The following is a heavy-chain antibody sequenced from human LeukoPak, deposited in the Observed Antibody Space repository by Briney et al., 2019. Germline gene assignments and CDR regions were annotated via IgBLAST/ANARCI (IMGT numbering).Heavy chain of an antibody. D-gene: IGHD3-22*01. Sequence: GGSLRLSCAVSGFTFSSYAMSWVRQAPGKGLAWVSALSSGGATTYYADSVKGRFTISRDNSKNTLYLQMHSLRAEDTAVYYCAKDKNFPMYYYDSRELYYFDYWGQGTLVTVSS. J-gene: IGHJ4*02. CDR2: LSSGGATT. CDR1: GFTFSSYA. CDR3: AKDKNFPMYYYDSRELYYFDY. V-gene: IGHV3-23*01.